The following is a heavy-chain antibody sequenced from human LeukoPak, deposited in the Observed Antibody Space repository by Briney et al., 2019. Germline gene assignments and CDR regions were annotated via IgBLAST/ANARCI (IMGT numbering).Heavy chain of an antibody. CDR1: GFTFSDYY. D-gene: IGHD3-3*01. CDR2: ISSSSSYI. V-gene: IGHV3-21*01. J-gene: IGHJ3*02. Sequence: GGSLRLSCAASGFTFSDYYMSWVRQAPGKGLEWVSSISSSSSYIYYADSVKGRFTISRDNAKNSLYLQMNSLRAEDTAVYYCASNDFWSGYSGAFDIWGQGTMVTVSS. CDR3: ASNDFWSGYSGAFDI.